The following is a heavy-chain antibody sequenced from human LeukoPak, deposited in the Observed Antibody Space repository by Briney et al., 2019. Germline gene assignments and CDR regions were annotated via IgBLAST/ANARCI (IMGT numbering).Heavy chain of an antibody. D-gene: IGHD1-26*01. J-gene: IGHJ5*02. CDR3: ARACGIVGATDWFDP. V-gene: IGHV3-48*03. CDR1: GFTFSNYE. CDR2: ISSSGSTI. Sequence: GGSLRLSCAASGFTFSNYEMNWVRQAPGKGLEWVSYISSSGSTIYYADSVKGRFTISRDNAKNSLYLQMNSLRAEDTAVYYCARACGIVGATDWFDPWGQGTLVTVSS.